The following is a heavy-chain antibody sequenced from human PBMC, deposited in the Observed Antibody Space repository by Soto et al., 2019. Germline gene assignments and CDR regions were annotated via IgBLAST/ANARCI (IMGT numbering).Heavy chain of an antibody. D-gene: IGHD6-6*01. Sequence: ASVKVSCKASGYTFTGYYMHWVRQAPGQGLEWMGWINPNSGGTNYAQKFQGWVTMTRDTSISTAYMELSRLRSDDTAVYYCARGGREDSARPRDWFDPWGQGTLVTVSS. CDR3: ARGGREDSARPRDWFDP. CDR2: INPNSGGT. J-gene: IGHJ5*02. CDR1: GYTFTGYY. V-gene: IGHV1-2*04.